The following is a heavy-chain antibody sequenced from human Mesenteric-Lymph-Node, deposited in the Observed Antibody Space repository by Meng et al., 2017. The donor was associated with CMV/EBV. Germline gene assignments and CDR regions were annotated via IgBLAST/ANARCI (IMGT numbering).Heavy chain of an antibody. CDR3: ARTQMDSGSGYDSYYFDY. CDR1: GFTFSSYA. CDR2: ISYDGSNK. D-gene: IGHD5-12*01. V-gene: IGHV3-30-3*01. J-gene: IGHJ4*02. Sequence: GESLKISCAASGFTFSSYAMHWVRQAPGKGLEWVAVISYDGSNKYYADSVKGRFTISRDNSKNTLYLQMNSLRAEDTAVYYCARTQMDSGSGYDSYYFDYWGQGTLVTVSS.